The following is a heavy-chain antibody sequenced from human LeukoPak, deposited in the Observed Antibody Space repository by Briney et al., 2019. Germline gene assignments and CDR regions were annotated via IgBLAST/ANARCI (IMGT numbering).Heavy chain of an antibody. J-gene: IGHJ4*02. V-gene: IGHV3-33*01. Sequence: GGSLRLSCAASGFTFSSYNMFWVRQAPGKGLEWVASMWYDGSNKYYADPVKGRFTISRDNSKSTLYLQMNSLRVEDTAVYYCARDGYNVLDYWGQGTLVTVSS. D-gene: IGHD5-24*01. CDR3: ARDGYNVLDY. CDR1: GFTFSSYN. CDR2: MWYDGSNK.